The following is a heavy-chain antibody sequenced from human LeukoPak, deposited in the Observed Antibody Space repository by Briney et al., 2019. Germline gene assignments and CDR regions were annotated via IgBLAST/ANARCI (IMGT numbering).Heavy chain of an antibody. CDR2: INPNSGGI. CDR1: GYTFTDYY. Sequence: ASVTVSCKASGYTFTDYYMHWVRQAPGQGLEWMGWINPNSGGISYAQKFQGRVTMTRDTSITTAYMELTRLRSDDTAVYYCARDHAKADYGDYWGQGTLVTVSS. V-gene: IGHV1-2*02. D-gene: IGHD2-15*01. J-gene: IGHJ4*02. CDR3: ARDHAKADYGDY.